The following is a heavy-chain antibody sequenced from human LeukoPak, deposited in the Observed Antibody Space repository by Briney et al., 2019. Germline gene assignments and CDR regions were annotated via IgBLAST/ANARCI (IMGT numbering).Heavy chain of an antibody. D-gene: IGHD6-19*01. Sequence: GGSLRLSCAASGFTFSSYAMSWVRQAPGKGLEWVGFIRSKAYGGTTEYAASVKGRFTISRDDSKSIAYLQMNSLKTEDTAVYYCTGSPERGDSSGWYSDYYYYYMDVWGKGTTVTISS. V-gene: IGHV3-49*04. CDR2: IRSKAYGGTT. CDR3: TGSPERGDSSGWYSDYYYYYMDV. CDR1: GFTFSSYA. J-gene: IGHJ6*03.